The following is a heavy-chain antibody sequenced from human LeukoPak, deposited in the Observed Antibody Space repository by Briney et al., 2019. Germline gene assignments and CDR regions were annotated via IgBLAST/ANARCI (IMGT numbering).Heavy chain of an antibody. Sequence: SVKVSCKASGGTFSSYAISWVRQAPGQGLEWMGGIIPIFGTANYAQKFQGRVTITTDESTNTAYMELSSLRSEDTAVYYCARDYCTNGVCYWFDPWGQGTLVTVS. J-gene: IGHJ5*02. D-gene: IGHD2-8*01. CDR2: IIPIFGTA. CDR1: GGTFSSYA. V-gene: IGHV1-69*05. CDR3: ARDYCTNGVCYWFDP.